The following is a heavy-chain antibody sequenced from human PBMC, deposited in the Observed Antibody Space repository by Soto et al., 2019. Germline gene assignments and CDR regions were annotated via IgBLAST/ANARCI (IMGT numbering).Heavy chain of an antibody. J-gene: IGHJ4*02. CDR1: GFTFSNAW. Sequence: GGSLRLSCAASGFTFSNAWMSWVRQAPGKWLEWVGRIKSKTDGGTTDYAAPVKGRFTISRDDSKNTLYLQMNSLKTEDTAVYYCTTQPPDHYDSSDNPFDYWGQGXLVTVSS. D-gene: IGHD3-22*01. CDR3: TTQPPDHYDSSDNPFDY. CDR2: IKSKTDGGTT. V-gene: IGHV3-15*01.